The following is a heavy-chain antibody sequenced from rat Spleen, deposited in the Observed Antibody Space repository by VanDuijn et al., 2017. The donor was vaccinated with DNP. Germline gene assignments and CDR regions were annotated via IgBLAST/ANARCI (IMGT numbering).Heavy chain of an antibody. Sequence: QVQLRESGPGLVQPSQILSLTCTVSGFSVTNFGVNWVRQPPGKGLEWIAAISSAGNTFYNSALKSRLSISRDTSKSQVFLKMNSVQTEDTAMYFCARGVNYGSYGWFAYWGQGTLVTVSS. V-gene: IGHV2S8*01. J-gene: IGHJ3*01. CDR2: ISSAGNT. CDR3: ARGVNYGSYGWFAY. CDR1: GFSVTNFG. D-gene: IGHD1-3*01.